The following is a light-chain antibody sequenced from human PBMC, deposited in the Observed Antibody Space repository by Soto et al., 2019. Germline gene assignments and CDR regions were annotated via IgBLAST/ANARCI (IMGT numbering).Light chain of an antibody. J-gene: IGKJ4*01. V-gene: IGKV1-5*03. Sequence: DIQMTQSPSTLSASVGDRVTITCRASQSISIYLAWYQQKPGKAPKLLIYEASSLESGVPSRFSGRKVGTQFILTIDSLQPEDFATYYCQQVKSYPRTFGGGTKVDIK. CDR2: EAS. CDR3: QQVKSYPRT. CDR1: QSISIY.